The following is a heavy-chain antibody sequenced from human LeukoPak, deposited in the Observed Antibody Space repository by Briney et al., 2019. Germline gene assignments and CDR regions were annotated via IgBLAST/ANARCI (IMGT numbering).Heavy chain of an antibody. CDR1: GGTFSSYA. J-gene: IGHJ4*02. D-gene: IGHD5-24*01. Sequence: SVKVSCKASGGTFSSYAISWVRQAPGQGLEWMGGFIPIFGTANYAQKFQGRVTITADESTSTAYMELSSLRSEDTAVYYCARGGDGYNVFDYWGQGTLVTVSS. V-gene: IGHV1-69*13. CDR3: ARGGDGYNVFDY. CDR2: FIPIFGTA.